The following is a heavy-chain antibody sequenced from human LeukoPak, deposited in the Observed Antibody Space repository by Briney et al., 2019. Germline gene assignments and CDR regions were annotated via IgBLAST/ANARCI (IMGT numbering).Heavy chain of an antibody. Sequence: PSQTLSLTCSVSGGSISSGSYYWSWIRQPAGKGLEWIGRIYTSGSTNYNPSLKSRVTISVDTSKNQFSLKLSSVTAADTAVYYCARVPREYSSWDRFDYWGQGTLVTVSS. V-gene: IGHV4-61*02. J-gene: IGHJ4*02. CDR3: ARVPREYSSWDRFDY. CDR2: IYTSGST. CDR1: GGSISSGSYY. D-gene: IGHD6-6*01.